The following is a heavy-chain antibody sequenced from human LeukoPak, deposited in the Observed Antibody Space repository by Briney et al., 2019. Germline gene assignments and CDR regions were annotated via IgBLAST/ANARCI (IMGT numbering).Heavy chain of an antibody. D-gene: IGHD3-16*02. CDR1: GFTVSSNY. CDR2: ISSSGTGT. Sequence: PGGSLRLYCAGSGFTVSSNYMSWVRQAPGKGLEWVSVISSSGTGTDYADSVRGRLTISRDNAKNSLYLQMNSLRAEDTAVYYCARASGYRSYYFDYWGQGTLVTVSS. V-gene: IGHV3-11*05. CDR3: ARASGYRSYYFDY. J-gene: IGHJ4*02.